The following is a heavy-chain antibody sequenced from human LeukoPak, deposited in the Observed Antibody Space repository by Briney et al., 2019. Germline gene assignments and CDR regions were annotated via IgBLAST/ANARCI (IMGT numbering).Heavy chain of an antibody. CDR2: INPNSGGT. CDR1: GYSFTDYY. J-gene: IGHJ6*03. D-gene: IGHD6-13*01. Sequence: GASVKVSCKASGYSFTDYYMHWVRQAPGQGLEWMGWINPNSGGTNYAQKLQGRVTMTTDTSTSTAYMELRSLRSDDTAVYYCAREAAAAYYYYYMDVWGKGTTVTVSS. CDR3: AREAAAAYYYYYMDV. V-gene: IGHV1-2*02.